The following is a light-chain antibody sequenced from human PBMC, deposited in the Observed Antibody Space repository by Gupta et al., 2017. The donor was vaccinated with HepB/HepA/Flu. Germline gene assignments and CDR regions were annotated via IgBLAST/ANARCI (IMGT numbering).Light chain of an antibody. J-gene: IGKJ1*01. CDR3: QQDNSSSWT. Sequence: IQITQSPSTLSASLGDRVTITCRASQSISSWLAWYQQKPGKAPKLLIYKASSLESGVPSRFSGSGSGTEFTLTISSLQPEDFANYYWQQDNSSSWTFGQGTKVEIK. CDR1: QSISSW. V-gene: IGKV1-5*03. CDR2: KAS.